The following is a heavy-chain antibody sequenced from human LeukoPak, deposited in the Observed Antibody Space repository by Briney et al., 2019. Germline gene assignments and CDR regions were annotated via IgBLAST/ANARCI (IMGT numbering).Heavy chain of an antibody. D-gene: IGHD3-3*01. CDR3: ARHQATYYDFWG. V-gene: IGHV4-39*01. CDR2: IYYSGST. J-gene: IGHJ4*02. CDR1: GGSISSSSYY. Sequence: SETLSLTCTVSGGSISSSSYYWGWIRQPPGKGLEWIGSIYYSGSTYYNPSLKSRVTISVDTSKNQFSLKLSSVTAADTAVYYCARHQATYYDFWGWGQGTLVTVSS.